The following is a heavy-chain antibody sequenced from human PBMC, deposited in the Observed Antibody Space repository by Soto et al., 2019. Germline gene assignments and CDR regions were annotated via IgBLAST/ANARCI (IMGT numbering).Heavy chain of an antibody. J-gene: IGHJ6*02. CDR3: ARVRRVQGSSWRPYYDYDGMDV. CDR2: IIPIFGTA. D-gene: IGHD6-13*01. Sequence: QVQLVQSGAEVKKPGSSVKVSCKASGGTFSSYAISWVRQAPGQGLEWMGGIIPIFGTANYAQKFQGRVTITADEATSTAYMELSSLRSEDTAVYYCARVRRVQGSSWRPYYDYDGMDVWGQGTTVTVSS. CDR1: GGTFSSYA. V-gene: IGHV1-69*01.